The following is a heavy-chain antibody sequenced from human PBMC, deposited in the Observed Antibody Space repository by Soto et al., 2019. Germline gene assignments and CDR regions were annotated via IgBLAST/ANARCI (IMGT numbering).Heavy chain of an antibody. D-gene: IGHD1-26*01. CDR2: IYWDDDK. Sequence: QITLKESGPTLVKPTQTLTLTCTFSGFSLSTSGVGVGWIRQPPGKALEWLALIYWDDDKRYSPSLKSRLTITKDTAKNQVVLTMTNMDPVDTATYYCAHREGGSYYRYYFDYWGQGTLVTVSS. CDR1: GFSLSTSGVG. CDR3: AHREGGSYYRYYFDY. V-gene: IGHV2-5*02. J-gene: IGHJ4*02.